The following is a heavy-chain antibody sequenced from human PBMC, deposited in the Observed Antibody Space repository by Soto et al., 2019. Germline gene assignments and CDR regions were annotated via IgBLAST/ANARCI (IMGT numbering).Heavy chain of an antibody. CDR3: ARDSDNELSRYGMDV. Sequence: SVKVSCKASGGTFSSYAISWVRQAPGQGLEWMGGIIPIFGTANYAQKFQGRVTITADESTSTAYMELSSLRSEDTAVYYCARDSDNELSRYGMDVWGQGTTVTVSS. V-gene: IGHV1-69*13. CDR1: GGTFSSYA. D-gene: IGHD1-26*01. CDR2: IIPIFGTA. J-gene: IGHJ6*02.